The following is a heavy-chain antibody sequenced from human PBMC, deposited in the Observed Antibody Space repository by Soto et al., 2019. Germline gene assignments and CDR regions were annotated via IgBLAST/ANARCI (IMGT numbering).Heavy chain of an antibody. Sequence: EVQLVESGGDLVKPGGSLRLSCAASGFAVSSTYMTWVRQAPGKGLEWVSVIHSGGDTHYADSVRGRFTISRDNSKNTLYLQMNSLRAEDTAVYYCARSRTGTTYGGMDVWGQGTTVTVSS. CDR1: GFAVSSTY. D-gene: IGHD1-7*01. CDR3: ARSRTGTTYGGMDV. J-gene: IGHJ6*02. CDR2: IHSGGDT. V-gene: IGHV3-66*01.